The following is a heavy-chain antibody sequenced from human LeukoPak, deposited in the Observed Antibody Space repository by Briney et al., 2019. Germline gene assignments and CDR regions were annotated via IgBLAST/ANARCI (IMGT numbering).Heavy chain of an antibody. CDR2: ITFSSSII. V-gene: IGHV3-48*04. Sequence: PGGSLRLSCAASGFTFSSYSMNWVRQAPGKGLEWVSYITFSSSIIYYADSVRGRFTISRDNAKNSLYLQMNSLRAEDTAVYYCARGGRYCSGGSCYWTNWFDPWGQGTLVTVSS. J-gene: IGHJ5*02. CDR3: ARGGRYCSGGSCYWTNWFDP. CDR1: GFTFSSYS. D-gene: IGHD2-15*01.